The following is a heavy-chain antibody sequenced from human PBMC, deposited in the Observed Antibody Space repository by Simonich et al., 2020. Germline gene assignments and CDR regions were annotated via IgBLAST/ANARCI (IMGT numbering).Heavy chain of an antibody. D-gene: IGHD3-9*01. CDR3: ARFRGRYFDWLFDY. CDR1: GFTFSSDW. V-gene: IGHV3-7*01. Sequence: EVQLVESGGGLVQPGGSLRLSCAASGFTFSSDWMSWVRQAPGTGLEVVANIRQDGSGKYYVDSVKGRFTISRDNAKNSLYLQMNSLRAEDTAVYYCARFRGRYFDWLFDYWGQGTLVTVSS. CDR2: IRQDGSGK. J-gene: IGHJ4*02.